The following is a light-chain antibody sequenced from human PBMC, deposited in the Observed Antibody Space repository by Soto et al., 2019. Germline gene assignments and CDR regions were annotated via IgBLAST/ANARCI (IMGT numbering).Light chain of an antibody. J-gene: IGLJ2*01. CDR3: SSYTSSYVV. CDR1: SSDVGGYNY. V-gene: IGLV2-14*01. CDR2: DVS. Sequence: QSVLTQPASVSGSPGQSITISCTGTSSDVGGYNYVSWYQQHPGKAPKLMIYDVSNRPSGVSNRFSGSTSGNTASLTISGLQAEDEANYYCSSYTSSYVVFGGGTQLTVL.